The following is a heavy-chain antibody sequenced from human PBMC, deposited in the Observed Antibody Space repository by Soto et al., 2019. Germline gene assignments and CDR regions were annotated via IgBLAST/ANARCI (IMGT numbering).Heavy chain of an antibody. CDR1: GGSISSGGYY. V-gene: IGHV4-31*03. CDR3: ARATRASIAAAGTYWFDP. J-gene: IGHJ5*02. Sequence: SETLSLTCTVSGGSISSGGYYWSWIRQHPGKGLEWIGYIYYSGSTYYNPSLKSRVTISVDTSKNQFSLKLSSVTAADTAVYYCARATRASIAAAGTYWFDPWGQGTLVTVSS. D-gene: IGHD6-13*01. CDR2: IYYSGST.